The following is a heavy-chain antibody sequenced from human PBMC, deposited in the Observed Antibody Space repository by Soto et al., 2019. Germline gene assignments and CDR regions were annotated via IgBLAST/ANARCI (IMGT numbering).Heavy chain of an antibody. CDR3: ARTTTYARPIYFDY. J-gene: IGHJ4*02. D-gene: IGHD6-6*01. Sequence: SETLSLTCTVSGGSISSGGYYWSWIRQHPGKGLEWIGYIYYSGSTYYNPSLKSRVTISVDTSKNQFSLRLSSVTAADTAVYYCARTTTYARPIYFDYWGQGTLVTASS. V-gene: IGHV4-31*03. CDR2: IYYSGST. CDR1: GGSISSGGYY.